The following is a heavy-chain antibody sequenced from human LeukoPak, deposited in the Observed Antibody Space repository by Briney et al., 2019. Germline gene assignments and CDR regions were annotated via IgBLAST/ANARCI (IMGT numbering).Heavy chain of an antibody. V-gene: IGHV3-9*01. Sequence: GGSLRLSCAASGFTFDDYAMHWVRQAPGKGLEGVSGISWNSGSIGYADSVKGRFTISRDNAKNSLYLQMNSLRAEDTALYYCAKGLPYYDILTGVDYWGQGTLVTVSS. CDR1: GFTFDDYA. CDR2: ISWNSGSI. J-gene: IGHJ4*02. D-gene: IGHD3-9*01. CDR3: AKGLPYYDILTGVDY.